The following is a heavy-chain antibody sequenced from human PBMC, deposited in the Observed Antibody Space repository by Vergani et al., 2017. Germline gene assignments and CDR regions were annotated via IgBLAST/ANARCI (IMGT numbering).Heavy chain of an antibody. CDR1: GFTFSTYA. D-gene: IGHD5-12*01. CDR3: VKDAGGYESFFDS. Sequence: EVQLLESGGSLKQPGGSVRLSCAASGFTFSTYAMHWVRQAPGKGLEWVSALTGGGGSTYYADSFKGRFIISRDNSRDTLYLQMNRLRPEDTATYYGVKDAGGYESFFDSWGQATLVTVSS. V-gene: IGHV3-23*01. J-gene: IGHJ4*02. CDR2: LTGGGGST.